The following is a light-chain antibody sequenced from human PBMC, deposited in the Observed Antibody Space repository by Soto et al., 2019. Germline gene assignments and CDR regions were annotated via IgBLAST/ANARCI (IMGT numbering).Light chain of an antibody. CDR2: AAS. Sequence: QSALTQPASVSGSPGQSITISCTGTSSDVGVFNYVSWYQHHPGNAPKLIIYAASNRPPGVSNRFSGSKSGNTASLTISGLQAEDEAEYYCATWDDSLSGRWVFGGGTKVTVL. J-gene: IGLJ3*02. V-gene: IGLV2-14*01. CDR3: ATWDDSLSGRWV. CDR1: SSDVGVFNY.